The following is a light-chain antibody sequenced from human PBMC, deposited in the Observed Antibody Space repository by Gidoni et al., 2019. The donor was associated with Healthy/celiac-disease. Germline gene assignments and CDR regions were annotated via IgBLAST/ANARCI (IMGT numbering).Light chain of an antibody. J-gene: IGKJ3*01. CDR2: AAS. V-gene: IGKV1-39*01. Sequence: DIKMNESPSSLSASVGDRVTITCRARQSISSYLHWYQHQPGKAPKLMIYAASSLQSVAPSMFSGSASGTYFPLTISSLPPEDFVTYYCQHSYSTPLTFGPGTKVDIK. CDR3: QHSYSTPLT. CDR1: QSISSY.